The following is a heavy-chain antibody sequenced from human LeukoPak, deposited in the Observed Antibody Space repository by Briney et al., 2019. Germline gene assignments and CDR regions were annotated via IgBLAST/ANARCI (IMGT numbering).Heavy chain of an antibody. V-gene: IGHV3-30*02. D-gene: IGHD6-19*01. Sequence: PGGSLRLSCAASGFTFSSYGMHWVRQAPGMGLEWVAFIRYDGSNKYYADSVKGRFTISRDNAKNSLYLQMNSLRAEDTAVYYCARGSGAVAGVDYWGQGTLVTVSS. CDR2: IRYDGSNK. CDR1: GFTFSSYG. J-gene: IGHJ4*02. CDR3: ARGSGAVAGVDY.